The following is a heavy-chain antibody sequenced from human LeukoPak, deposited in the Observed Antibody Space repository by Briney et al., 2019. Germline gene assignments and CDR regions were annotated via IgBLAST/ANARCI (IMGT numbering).Heavy chain of an antibody. V-gene: IGHV3-48*01. D-gene: IGHD6-13*01. J-gene: IGHJ4*02. CDR2: ISSSSSTI. CDR3: ARDPTPAAGTPC. CDR1: GFTVSSNY. Sequence: PGGSLRLSCAASGFTVSSNYMTWVRQAPGKGLEWVSYISSSSSTIYYADSVKGRFTISRDNAKNSLYLQMNSLRAEDTAVYYCARDPTPAAGTPCWGQGTLVTVSS.